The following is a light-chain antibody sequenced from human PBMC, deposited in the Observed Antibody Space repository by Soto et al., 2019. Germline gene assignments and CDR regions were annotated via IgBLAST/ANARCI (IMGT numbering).Light chain of an antibody. V-gene: IGLV2-14*01. CDR1: STDVGGYNY. CDR3: CSYAGSSTFV. Sequence: QSVLTQPASVSGSPGQSITISCTGTSTDVGGYNYVSWYQQHPGSVPKLLIYDVTNRPSGVSNRFSGSKSGNTASLTISGLRAEDEADYYCCSYAGSSTFVFGTGTKVTVL. J-gene: IGLJ1*01. CDR2: DVT.